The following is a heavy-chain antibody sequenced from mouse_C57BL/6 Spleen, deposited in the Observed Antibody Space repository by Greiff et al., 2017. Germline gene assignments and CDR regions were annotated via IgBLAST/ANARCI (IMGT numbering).Heavy chain of an antibody. CDR1: GFTFSDYG. Sequence: EVKLVESGGGLVKPGGSLKLSCAASGFTFSDYGMHWVRQAPEKGLEWVAYISSGSSTTYYADTVKGRFTISRDNAKNTLFLQMTSLRSEDTAMYYCAGKGFAYWGQGTLVTVSA. CDR3: AGKGFAY. V-gene: IGHV5-17*01. CDR2: ISSGSSTT. J-gene: IGHJ3*01.